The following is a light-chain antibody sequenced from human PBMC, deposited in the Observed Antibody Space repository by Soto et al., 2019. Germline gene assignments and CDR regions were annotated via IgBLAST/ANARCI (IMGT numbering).Light chain of an antibody. J-gene: IGLJ2*01. CDR2: DVT. CDR1: SSDIGGYNY. V-gene: IGLV2-14*01. Sequence: QSALTQPASVSGSPGQSITISCTGTSSDIGGYNYVSWYQLHPDKAPKVIIYDVTNRPSGVSNRFSGSKSGNTASLTISGLQTEDEADYYCSSSTSSITHVVFGGGTKVTVL. CDR3: SSSTSSITHVV.